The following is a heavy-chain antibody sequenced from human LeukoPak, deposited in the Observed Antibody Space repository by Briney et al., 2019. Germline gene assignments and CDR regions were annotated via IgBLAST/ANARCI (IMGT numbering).Heavy chain of an antibody. V-gene: IGHV3-7*05. CDR2: IKEDGSQK. Sequence: PGGSLRLSCAASGFTLRSYAMSWVRQAPGKGVEWVANIKEDGSQKYFVDSVKGRFTISRDNAKNSLFLQMNSLRAEDTALYFCARPIGNGYFDYWGQGTLVTVSS. J-gene: IGHJ4*02. CDR1: GFTLRSYA. CDR3: ARPIGNGYFDY. D-gene: IGHD2-8*01.